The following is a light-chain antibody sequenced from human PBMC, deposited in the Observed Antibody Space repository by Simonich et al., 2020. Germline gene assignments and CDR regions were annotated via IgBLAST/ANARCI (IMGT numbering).Light chain of an antibody. CDR2: EVS. CDR1: SSDVGGYNY. CDR3: SSYTSSTWGV. J-gene: IGLJ3*02. V-gene: IGLV2-14*01. Sequence: QSALTQPASVSGSPGQSITISCTGTSSDVGGYNYVSWYQQHPGKAPKLMIYEVSKRPSGVSNRVSGSKSGNTASLTISGLQAEDEADYYCSSYTSSTWGVFGGGTKLTVL.